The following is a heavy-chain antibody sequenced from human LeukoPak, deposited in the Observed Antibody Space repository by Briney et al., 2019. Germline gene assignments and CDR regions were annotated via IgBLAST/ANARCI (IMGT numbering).Heavy chain of an antibody. CDR1: GVSFSSYY. CDR2: INHSGSS. D-gene: IGHD6-19*01. Sequence: TSETLSLTCVVSGVSFSSYYWSWIRQPPGKGLEWIGEINHSGSSNYNPSLKGRVTMSVDTFNNQFSLKLTSMTAADTAVYYWARAGGSGWREDFDHWGQGTLVTVSS. CDR3: ARAGGSGWREDFDH. J-gene: IGHJ4*02. V-gene: IGHV4-34*01.